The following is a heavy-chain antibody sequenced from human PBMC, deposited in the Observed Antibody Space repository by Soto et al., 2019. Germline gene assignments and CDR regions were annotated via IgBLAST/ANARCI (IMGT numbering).Heavy chain of an antibody. J-gene: IGHJ6*02. D-gene: IGHD3-10*01. Sequence: PGESLKISCKGSGYSFTSYWIGWVRQMPGKGLEWMGIIYPGDSDTRYSPSFQGQVTISADKSISTAYLQWSSLKASDTAMYYCAINYYGSGSYYEDYYYGMDVWGQGTTVTVSS. CDR2: IYPGDSDT. CDR3: AINYYGSGSYYEDYYYGMDV. V-gene: IGHV5-51*01. CDR1: GYSFTSYW.